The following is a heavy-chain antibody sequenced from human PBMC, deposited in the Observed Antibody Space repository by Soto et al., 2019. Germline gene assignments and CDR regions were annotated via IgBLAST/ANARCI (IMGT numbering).Heavy chain of an antibody. CDR1: GGSISSSSYY. J-gene: IGHJ4*02. V-gene: IGHV4-39*01. CDR2: IYYSGST. CDR3: ASYPYSSSWIIHDY. D-gene: IGHD6-13*01. Sequence: SETLSVTCTVSGGSISSSSYYWVWIRQPPGKGLEWIGSIYYSGSTYYNPSLKSRVTISVDTSKNQFSLKLSSVTAADTAVYYCASYPYSSSWIIHDYWGQGTLVTVSS.